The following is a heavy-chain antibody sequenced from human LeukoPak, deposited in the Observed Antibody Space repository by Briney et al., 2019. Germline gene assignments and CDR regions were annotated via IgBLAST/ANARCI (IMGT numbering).Heavy chain of an antibody. J-gene: IGHJ4*02. CDR2: IYYSGTSETT. CDR3: ARWNSGGDY. V-gene: IGHV4-59*01. D-gene: IGHD1/OR15-1a*01. Sequence: SETLSLTCSVSGAPISGYHWSWIRQPPGKGLEWIGYIYYSGTSETTNYNPSLKSRVTISVHTSKNQFSLDLSSVTAADTAVYYCARWNSGGDYWGQGTLVTVSS. CDR1: GAPISGYH.